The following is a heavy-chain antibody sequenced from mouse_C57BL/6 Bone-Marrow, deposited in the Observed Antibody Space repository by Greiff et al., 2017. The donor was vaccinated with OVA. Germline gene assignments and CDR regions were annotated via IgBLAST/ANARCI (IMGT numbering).Heavy chain of an antibody. Sequence: EVQGVESGGGLVQPGGSLKLSCAASGFTFSDYYMYWVRQTPEKRLEWVAYISNGGGCTYYPDTVKGRFTISRDNAKNTLYLQMSRLKSEDTAMYYCARHDYDGFAYWGQGTLVTVSA. CDR1: GFTFSDYY. D-gene: IGHD2-4*01. CDR2: ISNGGGCT. CDR3: ARHDYDGFAY. V-gene: IGHV5-12*01. J-gene: IGHJ3*01.